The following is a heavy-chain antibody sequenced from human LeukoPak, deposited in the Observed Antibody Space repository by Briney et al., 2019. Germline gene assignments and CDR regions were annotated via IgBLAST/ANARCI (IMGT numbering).Heavy chain of an antibody. CDR3: ARGSSGSYYYYYGMDV. D-gene: IGHD1-26*01. V-gene: IGHV3-7*01. Sequence: GGSLRLSCAASGFTFSSYWMSWVRQAPGKGLEWVANIKRDGSEKYYVDSVKGRFTISRDNAKNSLYLQMNSLRAEDTAVYYCARGSSGSYYYYYGMDVWGQGTTVTVSS. J-gene: IGHJ6*02. CDR1: GFTFSSYW. CDR2: IKRDGSEK.